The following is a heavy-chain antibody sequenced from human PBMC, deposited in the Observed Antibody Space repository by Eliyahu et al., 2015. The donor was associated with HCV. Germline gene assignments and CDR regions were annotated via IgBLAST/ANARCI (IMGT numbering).Heavy chain of an antibody. CDR1: GXSIKSDFYY. J-gene: IGHJ3*02. CDR3: ATSIRSRGDAFNT. Sequence: QVQLQESGPGLVRPSQTLSLSCTVSGXSIKSDFYYWXWIRQPAGKGPEWIGRVXXTGSTIYSPSLKSRVTISINTSKNQFSLQLLSVTAADTAMYYCATSIRSRGDAFNTWGPGTVVAVSS. V-gene: IGHV4-61*02. CDR2: VXXTGST. D-gene: IGHD3-3*01.